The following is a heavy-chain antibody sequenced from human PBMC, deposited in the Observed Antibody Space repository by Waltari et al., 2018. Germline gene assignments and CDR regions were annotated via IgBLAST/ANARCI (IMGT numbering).Heavy chain of an antibody. V-gene: IGHV4-34*01. CDR2: INHSGST. Sequence: QVQLQQWGAGLLKPSETLSLTCAVYGGSFSGYYWSWIRQPPGKGLEWIGEINHSGSTHYNPSLKIRVTISVDTSKNQFSLKLSSVTAADTAVYYCAREEGYYYGSGSYYMFDYWGQGTLVTVSS. D-gene: IGHD3-10*01. CDR1: GGSFSGYY. CDR3: AREEGYYYGSGSYYMFDY. J-gene: IGHJ4*02.